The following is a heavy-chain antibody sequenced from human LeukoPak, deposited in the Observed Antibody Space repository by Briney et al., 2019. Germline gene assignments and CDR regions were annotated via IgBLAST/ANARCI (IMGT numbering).Heavy chain of an antibody. Sequence: GASVKVSCKASGYTFTGYYMHWVRQAPGQGLEWMGWINPNSGGTNYAQKFQGRVTITADESTSTAYMELSSLRSEDTAVYYCARDGGDYYDSSGYYRFDYWGQGTLVTVSS. CDR1: GYTFTGYY. J-gene: IGHJ4*02. CDR3: ARDGGDYYDSSGYYRFDY. D-gene: IGHD3-22*01. V-gene: IGHV1-2*02. CDR2: INPNSGGT.